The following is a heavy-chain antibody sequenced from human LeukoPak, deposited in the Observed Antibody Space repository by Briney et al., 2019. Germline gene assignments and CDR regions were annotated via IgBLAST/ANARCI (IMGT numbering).Heavy chain of an antibody. Sequence: PGGSLRLSCAASGFTFSNYWMTWVRQAPGKGLEWVANIKQDGSEKYYVDSVKGRFTISRDNAKNSLYLEMNSLRAEDTAVYYCAREGDAFDIWGQGTMVTVSS. CDR2: IKQDGSEK. CDR1: GFTFSNYW. J-gene: IGHJ3*02. V-gene: IGHV3-7*01. CDR3: AREGDAFDI.